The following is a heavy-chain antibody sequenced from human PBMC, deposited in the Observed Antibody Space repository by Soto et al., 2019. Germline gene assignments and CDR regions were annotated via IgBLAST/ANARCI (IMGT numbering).Heavy chain of an antibody. CDR1: GFTFSGSA. CDR2: IRSKANNYAT. D-gene: IGHD4-4*01. V-gene: IGHV3-73*02. Sequence: EVQLVESGGGLVQPGGSLKLSCAASGFTFSGSAVHWVRQASGKGLEWVGRIRSKANNYATAYAASVQGRFTIFRDDLKNTAYLQMNSLKTEDTAVYYCTNLQVYYGMDVWGQGTTVTVSS. J-gene: IGHJ6*02. CDR3: TNLQVYYGMDV.